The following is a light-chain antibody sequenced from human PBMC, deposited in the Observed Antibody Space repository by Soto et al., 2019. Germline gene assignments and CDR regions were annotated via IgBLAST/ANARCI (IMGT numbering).Light chain of an antibody. V-gene: IGKV3-20*01. CDR2: GAS. J-gene: IGKJ1*01. CDR3: QEYGSSRT. Sequence: EIVLTQSPGTLSLSPGERATLSCRASQSVSSNYLAWYQQKPGQAPRLLIYGASSRATDIPDRFSGSGSGTDFTLTISRLEPEDCAVYYCQEYGSSRTFGQGTKVEIK. CDR1: QSVSSNY.